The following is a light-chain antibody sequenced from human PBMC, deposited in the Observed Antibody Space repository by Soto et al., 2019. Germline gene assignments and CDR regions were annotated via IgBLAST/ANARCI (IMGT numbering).Light chain of an antibody. CDR2: GAS. CDR1: QSVNSN. V-gene: IGKV3-15*01. J-gene: IGKJ1*01. Sequence: EIVMTQSPATLSVSPGERATLSCRASQSVNSNLAWYQQKPGQAPRLLIYGASSRATGIPARFSGSGSGTEFTLTISRLETEDFAVFYCQQYGSSPRTFGQGTKVDTK. CDR3: QQYGSSPRT.